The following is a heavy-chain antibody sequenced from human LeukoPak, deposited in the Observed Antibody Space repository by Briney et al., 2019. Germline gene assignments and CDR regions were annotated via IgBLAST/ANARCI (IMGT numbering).Heavy chain of an antibody. J-gene: IGHJ4*02. D-gene: IGHD5-18*01. CDR3: ARGLDTAMVCDY. Sequence: SETLSLTCAVYGGSFSGYYWSWIRQPPGKGLEWIGEINHSGSTNYNPSLKSRVTISVDTSKNQFSLKLSSVTAADTAVYYYARGLDTAMVCDYWGQGTLVTVSS. CDR1: GGSFSGYY. V-gene: IGHV4-34*01. CDR2: INHSGST.